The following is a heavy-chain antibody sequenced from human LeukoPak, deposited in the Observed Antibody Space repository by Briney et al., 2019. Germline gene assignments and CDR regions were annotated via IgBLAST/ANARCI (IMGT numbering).Heavy chain of an antibody. D-gene: IGHD2-2*01. CDR2: IYNRGGT. J-gene: IGHJ4*02. CDR1: GGSISSNSYY. Sequence: SETLSLTCTVSGGSISSNSYYWTWIRQPAGRGLEWIGRIYNRGGTDYNPSLKSRITISLGTSKNQFSLKLNSMTAADTAVYYCARNAPEGLDYWGQGTLVTVSS. CDR3: ARNAPEGLDY. V-gene: IGHV4-61*02.